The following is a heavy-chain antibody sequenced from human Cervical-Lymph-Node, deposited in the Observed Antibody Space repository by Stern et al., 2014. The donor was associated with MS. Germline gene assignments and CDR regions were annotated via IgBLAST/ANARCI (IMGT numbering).Heavy chain of an antibody. J-gene: IGHJ3*02. CDR2: INGDNGNT. CDR1: GYSFISHA. V-gene: IGHV1-3*01. Sequence: QVQLVQSGAEVKDPGASVKVSCKASGYSFISHAMHWVRQAPGQTFEWMGWINGDNGNTKYSQKLQGRVTMTRDKTTSTAYMELSSLTSEDTAVYYCARAGYCSPSTCSDAFDIWGQGTMVTVSS. D-gene: IGHD2-15*01. CDR3: ARAGYCSPSTCSDAFDI.